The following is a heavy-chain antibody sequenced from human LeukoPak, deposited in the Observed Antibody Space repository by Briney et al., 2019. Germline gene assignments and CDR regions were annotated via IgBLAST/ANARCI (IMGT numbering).Heavy chain of an antibody. CDR3: ASCNDSSGYFAY. V-gene: IGHV7-4-1*02. D-gene: IGHD3-22*01. CDR2: VNTNTGDP. CDR1: GYTFTDYA. Sequence: ASVKVSCKPSGYTFTDYAINWVRQAPGQGLEYMGWVNTNTGDPTYAQGFTGRFVFSSDSSVSTAYLQITSLKADDSAIYFCASCNDSSGYFAYWGQGTLVTVSS. J-gene: IGHJ4*02.